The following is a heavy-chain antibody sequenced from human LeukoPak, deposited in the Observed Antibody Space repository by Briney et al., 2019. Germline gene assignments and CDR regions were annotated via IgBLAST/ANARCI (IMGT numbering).Heavy chain of an antibody. CDR1: GGSISSSSYY. CDR2: IYYSGST. CDR3: GRHSSVAGEAWFDP. D-gene: IGHD6-19*01. V-gene: IGHV4-39*01. Sequence: SETLSLTCTVSGGSISSSSYYWGWIRQPPGKGLEWIGSIYYSGSTYYNPSLKSRVTISVDTSKNQFSLKLSSVTAADTAVYYCGRHSSVAGEAWFDPWGQGTLVTVSP. J-gene: IGHJ5*02.